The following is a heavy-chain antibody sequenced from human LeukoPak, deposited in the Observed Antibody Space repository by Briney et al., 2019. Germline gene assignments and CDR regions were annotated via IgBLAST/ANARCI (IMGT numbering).Heavy chain of an antibody. CDR3: AKDPDCTSGVCYTFFDY. CDR1: GFTFSSYA. V-gene: IGHV3-23*01. CDR2: ISGSGGST. Sequence: GGSLRLSCAASGFTFSSYAMSWVRQAPGKGLEWVSAISGSGGSTYYADSVKGRFTISGDNSKTTLFLHMNGLRAEDTAVYYCAKDPDCTSGVCYTFFDYWGQGTLVTVSS. D-gene: IGHD2-8*01. J-gene: IGHJ4*02.